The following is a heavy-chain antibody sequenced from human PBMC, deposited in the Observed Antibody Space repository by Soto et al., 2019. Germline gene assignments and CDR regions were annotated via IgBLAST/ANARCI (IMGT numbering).Heavy chain of an antibody. CDR2: FIPILDRT. V-gene: IGHV1-69*04. CDR1: GGPFSSHS. D-gene: IGHD3-10*01. J-gene: IGHJ4*02. Sequence: QVLVVQSGAEVKTPGSSVRVSCKASGGPFSSHSITWVRQAPGQGLEWMGRFIPILDRTNHAQRFQGRVTFTADTATSTAYMDLSDLRSQDTAIYYCILRGLAQEFDFWGQGTQVTVSS. CDR3: ILRGLAQEFDF.